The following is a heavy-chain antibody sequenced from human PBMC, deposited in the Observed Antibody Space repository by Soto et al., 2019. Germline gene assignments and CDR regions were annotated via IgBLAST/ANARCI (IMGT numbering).Heavy chain of an antibody. V-gene: IGHV3-48*03. CDR2: ASSSGTST. Sequence: RGGSLRLSCAASGFTLTSYEMNWVRQAPGKGLEWVSYASSSGTSTYSADSVKGRFTISRDNAKNSLYLQMNSLRAEDTAVYYCAGYVAGYRGGMDVWGQGTTVTVSS. J-gene: IGHJ6*02. CDR1: GFTLTSYE. CDR3: AGYVAGYRGGMDV. D-gene: IGHD6-25*01.